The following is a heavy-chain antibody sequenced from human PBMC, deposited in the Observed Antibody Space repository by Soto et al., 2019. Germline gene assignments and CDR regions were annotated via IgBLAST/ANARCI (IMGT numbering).Heavy chain of an antibody. Sequence: QVQMVQSGADVKKPGASVKVSCKASGYTFTNYDIHWVRQAPGQGLEWMGIINPSGGSTTYAQKFQDRVTMTRDTSTSTVYMELSSLRSADTAFYYCARVAVETSTFFFDYWGQGTLVIVSS. CDR3: ARVAVETSTFFFDY. CDR2: INPSGGST. J-gene: IGHJ4*02. V-gene: IGHV1-46*01. D-gene: IGHD1-1*01. CDR1: GYTFTNYD.